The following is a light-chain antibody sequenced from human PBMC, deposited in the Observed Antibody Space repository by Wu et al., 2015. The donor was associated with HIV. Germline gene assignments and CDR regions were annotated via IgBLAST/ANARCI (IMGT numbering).Light chain of an antibody. CDR1: QSVSSY. CDR2: AAS. V-gene: IGKV1-8*01. CDR3: QQYSSYPH. J-gene: IGKJ4*01. Sequence: AIRMTQSPSSLSASTGDRVTITCRASQSVSSYLAWYQQKPGKAPKLLIYAASTLQSGVPSRFSGSGSGTDFTLTISCLQSEDFATYYCQQYSSYPHFGGGTKVE.